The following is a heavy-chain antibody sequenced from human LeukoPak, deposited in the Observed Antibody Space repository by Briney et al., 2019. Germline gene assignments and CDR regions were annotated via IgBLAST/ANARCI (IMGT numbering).Heavy chain of an antibody. J-gene: IGHJ6*02. CDR1: GGSISSYY. Sequence: SETLSLTCTVSGGSISSYYWSWIRQPPGKGLEWIGYIYYSGSTNYNPSLKSRVTISVDTSKNQFSLKLSSVTAADTAVYYCARTNYYYYGMDVWGQGTTVTVSS. CDR2: IYYSGST. V-gene: IGHV4-59*08. CDR3: ARTNYYYYGMDV.